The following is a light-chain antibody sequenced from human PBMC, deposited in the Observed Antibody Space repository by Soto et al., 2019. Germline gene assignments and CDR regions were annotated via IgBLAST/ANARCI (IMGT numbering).Light chain of an antibody. CDR3: LQDYNYPRT. CDR2: AAS. V-gene: IGKV1-6*01. J-gene: IGKJ2*01. Sequence: AIQMTQSPSSLSASVGDRVTITCRASQGIRNDLGWYQQKPGKAPKLLIYAASSLQSGVPPRFSGSGSGTDFNLTISSLQPEDFATYSCLQDYNYPRTFGQGTKLEIK. CDR1: QGIRND.